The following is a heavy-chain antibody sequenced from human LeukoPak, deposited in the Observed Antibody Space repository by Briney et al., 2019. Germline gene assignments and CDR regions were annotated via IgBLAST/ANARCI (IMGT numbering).Heavy chain of an antibody. CDR3: ASTYYYDSSGYPRYYYYGMDV. Sequence: SVKVSCKASGGTFSSYAISWVRQAPRQGLEWMGGIIPIFGTANYAQKFQGRVTITADESTSTAYMELSSLRSVDTAVYYCASTYYYDSSGYPRYYYYGMDVWGQGTTVTVSS. CDR1: GGTFSSYA. V-gene: IGHV1-69*13. D-gene: IGHD3-22*01. CDR2: IIPIFGTA. J-gene: IGHJ6*02.